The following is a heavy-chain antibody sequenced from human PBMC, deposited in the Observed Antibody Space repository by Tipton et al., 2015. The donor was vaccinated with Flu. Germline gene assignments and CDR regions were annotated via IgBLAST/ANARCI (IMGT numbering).Heavy chain of an antibody. V-gene: IGHV4-4*02. CDR3: TRHNTNGGIVVADFDS. CDR2: IWHNVRA. D-gene: IGHD3-16*02. Sequence: TLSLTCAVSGGSISSSNWWSWVRQPPGKGLEWIGSIWHNVRAYHNPSLKSRVTISIDTSKNQFSLKLSSVTAADTAVYYCTRHNTNGGIVVADFDSWGQGTLVTVSS. CDR1: GGSISSSNW. J-gene: IGHJ4*02.